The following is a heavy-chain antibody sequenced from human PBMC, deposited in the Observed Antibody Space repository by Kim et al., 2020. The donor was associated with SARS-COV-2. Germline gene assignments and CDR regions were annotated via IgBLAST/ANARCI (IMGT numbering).Heavy chain of an antibody. CDR3: TIGIAN. CDR1: GSTFTNAW. V-gene: IGHV3-15*05. Sequence: GGSLRLSCLASGSTFTNAWMTWVRQATGKGLGWVGRIKSRSEGGIIDYAASVRGSFIISRDDSRTNLYLQMDSLKIEDTAVYYCTIGIANWGQGGLVTVSS. J-gene: IGHJ4*02. CDR2: IKSRSEGGII.